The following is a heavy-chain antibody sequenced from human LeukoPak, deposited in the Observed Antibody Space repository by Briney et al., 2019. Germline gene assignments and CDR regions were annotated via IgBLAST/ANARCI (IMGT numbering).Heavy chain of an antibody. J-gene: IGHJ4*02. CDR2: IIPIFGTA. Sequence: GSSVKVSCKASGGTFSSYAISWVRQAPGQGLEWMGGIIPIFGTANYAQKFQGRVTITADKSTSTAYMELSSLRSEDTAVYYCAREGTSYDYVWGSYRYLDYWGQGTLVTVSS. D-gene: IGHD3-16*02. CDR1: GGTFSSYA. CDR3: AREGTSYDYVWGSYRYLDY. V-gene: IGHV1-69*06.